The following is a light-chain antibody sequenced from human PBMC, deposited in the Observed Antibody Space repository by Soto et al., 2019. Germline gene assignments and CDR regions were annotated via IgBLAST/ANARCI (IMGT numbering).Light chain of an antibody. J-gene: IGKJ2*01. CDR3: QQSYRTPPAYT. CDR2: AAS. CDR1: QSISSY. Sequence: DIQMTQSPSSLSASVGDRVTITCRASQSISSYLNWYQQKPGKAPKLLIYAASSFQSGVPSRFNGSGSGTDFTLTISSLQPEDFATYYCQQSYRTPPAYTFGQGTKLAIK. V-gene: IGKV1-39*01.